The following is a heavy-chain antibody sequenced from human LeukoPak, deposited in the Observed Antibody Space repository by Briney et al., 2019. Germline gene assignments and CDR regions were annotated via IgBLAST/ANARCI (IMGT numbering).Heavy chain of an antibody. CDR3: ARDPGSYDTMDV. CDR2: ISAYNGNT. Sequence: ASVTVSFTASGYTFTSYGISWVRQAPGQGLEWMGWISAYNGNTNYAQKLQGRVTMTTDTSTSTAYMELRSLRSDDTAVYYCARDPGSYDTMDVWGQGTTVTVSS. CDR1: GYTFTSYG. V-gene: IGHV1-18*01. J-gene: IGHJ6*02. D-gene: IGHD1-26*01.